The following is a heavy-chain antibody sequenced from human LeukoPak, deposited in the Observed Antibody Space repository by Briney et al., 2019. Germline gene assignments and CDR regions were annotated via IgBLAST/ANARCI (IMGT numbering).Heavy chain of an antibody. J-gene: IGHJ4*02. CDR2: IIPIFGTA. CDR1: GGTFSSYA. D-gene: IGHD4-23*01. Sequence: SVKVSCKASGGTFSSYAISWVRQAPGQGLEWMGGIIPIFGTANYAQKFQGRVTITADESTSTAYMELSSLRSEDTAVYYCARDSPSGLRWLGSFDYWGQGTLVTVSS. V-gene: IGHV1-69*01. CDR3: ARDSPSGLRWLGSFDY.